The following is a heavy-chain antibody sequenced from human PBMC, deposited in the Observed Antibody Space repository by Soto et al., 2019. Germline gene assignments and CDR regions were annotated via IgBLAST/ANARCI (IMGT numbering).Heavy chain of an antibody. CDR1: VDSVSSNSAA. D-gene: IGHD6-6*01. CDR3: ARIHSSSSSDMDV. Sequence: HTFSASSAISVDSVSSNSAAWDWIRQCPSRGLEWLGRTYYRSKWYYGYAVSVKSRITIKPDTSKNQLSLQLNSVTPEDTAVYYCARIHSSSSSDMDVWGQGTTVNVSS. J-gene: IGHJ6*02. CDR2: TYYRSKWYY. V-gene: IGHV6-1*01.